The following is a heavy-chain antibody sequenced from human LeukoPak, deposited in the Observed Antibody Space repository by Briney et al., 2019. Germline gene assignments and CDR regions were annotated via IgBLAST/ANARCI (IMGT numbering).Heavy chain of an antibody. CDR2: IYYSGST. J-gene: IGHJ4*02. Sequence: SGTLSLTCTVSGGSISSYYWSWIRQPPGKGLEWIGYIYYSGSTNYNPSLKSRVTISVDTSKNQFSLKLSSVTAADTAVYYCARTTSDSYGYMGKWGQGTLVTVSS. D-gene: IGHD5-18*01. V-gene: IGHV4-59*12. CDR1: GGSISSYY. CDR3: ARTTSDSYGYMGK.